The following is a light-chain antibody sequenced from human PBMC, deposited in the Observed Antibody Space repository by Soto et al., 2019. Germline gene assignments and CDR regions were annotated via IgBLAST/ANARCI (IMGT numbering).Light chain of an antibody. CDR1: QSISSW. Sequence: DIQMTQSPSTLSASVGDRVTITCRASQSISSWLAWYQQKPGKAPKLLIYDASTLESGVPSRFSGSGSGTDFTLTISSLQPEDFATYYCQQSYSTPITFGQVTRLEIK. J-gene: IGKJ5*01. CDR3: QQSYSTPIT. V-gene: IGKV1-5*01. CDR2: DAS.